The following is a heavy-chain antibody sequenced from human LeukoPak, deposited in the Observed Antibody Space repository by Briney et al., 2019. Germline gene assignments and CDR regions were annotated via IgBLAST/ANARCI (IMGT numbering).Heavy chain of an antibody. CDR1: GGSISTYY. Sequence: SETLSLTCTVSGGSISTYYWSWIRQPPGRGLEWIGYIYYSGSTNYNPSLKSRVTISVDTSKNQFSLKLSSVTAADTAVYYCARVRGITIVDYWGQGTLVTVSS. CDR3: ARVRGITIVDY. CDR2: IYYSGST. J-gene: IGHJ4*02. V-gene: IGHV4-59*01. D-gene: IGHD3-3*01.